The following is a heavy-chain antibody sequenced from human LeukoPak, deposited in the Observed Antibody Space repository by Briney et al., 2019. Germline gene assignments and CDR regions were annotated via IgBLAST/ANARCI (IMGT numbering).Heavy chain of an antibody. J-gene: IGHJ5*02. V-gene: IGHV4-4*07. CDR3: ARGDYYDGGGRNWFDP. Sequence: SVTLSLTCTVSGGSMSSYYWSFIRQPAGKALEWIGRIHTSGTTYYNPSLKSRVTMSVDTSKNQFSLRLTSVTAADTAVYYCARGDYYDGGGRNWFDPWGQGTLVTVSS. D-gene: IGHD3-16*01. CDR1: GGSMSSYY. CDR2: IHTSGTT.